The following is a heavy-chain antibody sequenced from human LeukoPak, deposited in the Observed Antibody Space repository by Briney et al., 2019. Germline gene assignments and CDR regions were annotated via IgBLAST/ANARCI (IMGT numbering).Heavy chain of an antibody. D-gene: IGHD3-10*01. CDR3: AKDPYYYGSGSYPEFDP. J-gene: IGHJ5*02. CDR2: ISGSGGST. V-gene: IGHV3-23*01. Sequence: GGSQRLSCAASGFTFSSYAMSWVRQAPGKGLEWVSAISGSGGSTYYADSVKGRFTISRDNSKNTLYLQMNSLRAEDTAVYYYAKDPYYYGSGSYPEFDPWGQGTLVIVSS. CDR1: GFTFSSYA.